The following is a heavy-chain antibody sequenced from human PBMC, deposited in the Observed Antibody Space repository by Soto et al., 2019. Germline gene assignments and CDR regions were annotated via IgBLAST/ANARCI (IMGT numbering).Heavy chain of an antibody. CDR2: IIPIFGTA. CDR1: GGTFSSYA. J-gene: IGHJ3*02. CDR3: ARDRDYGDTRFAFDI. Sequence: SVKVSCKASGGTFSSYAISWVRQAPGQGLEWMGGIIPIFGTANYAQKFQGRVTITADESTSTAYMELSSLRSEDTAVYYCARDRDYGDTRFAFDIWGQGTMVTVSS. V-gene: IGHV1-69*13. D-gene: IGHD4-17*01.